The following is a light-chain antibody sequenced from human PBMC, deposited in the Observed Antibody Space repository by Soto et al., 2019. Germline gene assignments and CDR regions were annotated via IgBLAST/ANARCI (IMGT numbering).Light chain of an antibody. Sequence: QSVLTQPRSVSGSPGQSVTISCTGTSSDVGGYNYVSWYQQHPGKAPKLMIYDVSKGPSGVPDRFSGAKSGNTASLTISGLQAEDEADYYCCSYAGSSWVFGGGTKVTVL. J-gene: IGLJ3*02. V-gene: IGLV2-11*01. CDR2: DVS. CDR1: SSDVGGYNY. CDR3: CSYAGSSWV.